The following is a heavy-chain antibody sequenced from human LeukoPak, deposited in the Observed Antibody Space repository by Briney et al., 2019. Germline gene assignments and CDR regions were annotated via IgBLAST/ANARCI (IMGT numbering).Heavy chain of an antibody. CDR3: VKGLITMVRGDTFDY. CDR1: GFTFSSYA. J-gene: IGHJ4*02. Sequence: PGGSLRLSCAASGFTFSSYAMSWVRQAPGKGLEYVSAISSNGGSTYYADSVKGRFTISRDNSKNTLYLQMSSLRAEDTAVYYCVKGLITMVRGDTFDYWGQGTLVTVSS. CDR2: ISSNGGST. V-gene: IGHV3-64D*09. D-gene: IGHD3-10*01.